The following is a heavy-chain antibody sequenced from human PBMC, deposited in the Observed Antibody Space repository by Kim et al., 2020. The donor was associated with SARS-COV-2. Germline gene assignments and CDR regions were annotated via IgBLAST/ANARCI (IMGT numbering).Heavy chain of an antibody. J-gene: IGHJ4*02. D-gene: IGHD6-13*01. V-gene: IGHV1-69*13. CDR3: AGRVQQLVWMGFDY. CDR2: IIPIFGTA. CDR1: GGTFSSYA. Sequence: SVKVSCKASGGTFSSYAISWVRQAPGQGLEWMGGIIPIFGTANYAQKFQGRVTITADESTSTANMELSSLRSEDTAVYYCAGRVQQLVWMGFDYWGQGTLVTVSS.